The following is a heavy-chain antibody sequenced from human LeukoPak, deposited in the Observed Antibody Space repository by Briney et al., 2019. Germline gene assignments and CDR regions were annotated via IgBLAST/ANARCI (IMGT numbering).Heavy chain of an antibody. D-gene: IGHD2-8*01. CDR2: INQAGSQK. CDR3: ARDTNCTSDVCLDY. J-gene: IGHJ4*02. V-gene: IGHV3-7*01. CDR1: GFTFSSYW. Sequence: GGSLRLSCAASGFTFSSYWMTWVRQAPGKGLEWVANINQAGSQKYYVDSVKGRFTISRDNAKNSLYLQMNSLRVEDTAVYYCARDTNCTSDVCLDYWGQRTLVTVSS.